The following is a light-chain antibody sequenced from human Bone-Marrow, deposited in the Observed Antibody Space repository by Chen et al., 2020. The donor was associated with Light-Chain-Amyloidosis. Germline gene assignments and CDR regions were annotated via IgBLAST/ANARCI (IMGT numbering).Light chain of an antibody. CDR3: QVWDRSSDRPV. CDR1: NIGYTS. CDR2: DDS. Sequence: SYVLTQPSSVSGAPGHTATIACGGNNIGYTSVHWYQPTPGQAPLLVVYDDSDRPSGIPERLSGSNSGNTATLTISRVEAGDEADYYCQVWDRSSDRPVFGGGTKLTVL. J-gene: IGLJ3*02. V-gene: IGLV3-21*02.